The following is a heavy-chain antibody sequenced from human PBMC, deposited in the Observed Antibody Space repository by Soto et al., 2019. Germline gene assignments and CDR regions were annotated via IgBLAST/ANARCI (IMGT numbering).Heavy chain of an antibody. D-gene: IGHD3-22*01. Sequence: QVQLVQSGAEVKKPGASVKVSCKASGYTFTSYAMHWVRQAPGQRLEWMGWMNAGNGNTKYSQKFQGRVTITRDTSASTAYMELSSLRSEDMAVYYCARDVYYYDSSGYYGYGMDVWGQGTTVTVSS. CDR1: GYTFTSYA. CDR3: ARDVYYYDSSGYYGYGMDV. J-gene: IGHJ6*02. CDR2: MNAGNGNT. V-gene: IGHV1-3*01.